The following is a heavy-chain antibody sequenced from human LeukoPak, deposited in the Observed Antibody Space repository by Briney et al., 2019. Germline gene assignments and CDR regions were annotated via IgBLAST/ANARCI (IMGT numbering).Heavy chain of an antibody. Sequence: PSQTLSLTCTVSGGSISSGDYYWSWIRQPPGKGLEWIGYIYYSGSTYYNPSHKSRVTISVDTSKNQFSLKLSSVTAADTAVYYCARDTIEYSSSSGVLNYYYYMDVWGKGTTVTVSS. CDR1: GGSISSGDYY. CDR2: IYYSGST. CDR3: ARDTIEYSSSSGVLNYYYYMDV. J-gene: IGHJ6*03. V-gene: IGHV4-30-4*08. D-gene: IGHD6-6*01.